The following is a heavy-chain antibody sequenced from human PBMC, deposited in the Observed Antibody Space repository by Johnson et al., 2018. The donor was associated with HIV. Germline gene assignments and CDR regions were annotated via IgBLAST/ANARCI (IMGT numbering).Heavy chain of an antibody. J-gene: IGHJ3*01. CDR1: GFTVSSNY. V-gene: IGHV3-66*01. Sequence: VQLVESGGGLVQPGGSLRLSCAASGFTVSSNYMSWVRQAPGKGLEWVSVIYSGGNTYYADSVKGRFTISRDNSKNTVFLQMNSLKTEDTAVYYCTTVADTSGYYPIKPFDDAFDLGGQGAMVTVSS. CDR3: TTVADTSGYYPIKPFDDAFDL. CDR2: IYSGGNT. D-gene: IGHD3-22*01.